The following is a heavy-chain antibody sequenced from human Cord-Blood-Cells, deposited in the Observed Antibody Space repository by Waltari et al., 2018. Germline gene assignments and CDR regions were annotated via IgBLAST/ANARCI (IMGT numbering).Heavy chain of an antibody. D-gene: IGHD3-10*01. Sequence: QVQLQQWGAGLLKPSETLSLTCAVYGGSFSGYYWSWIRQPPGKGLEWIGEINHSGSTNYNPSLKSRVTISVDTSKNQFSLKLSSVTAADTAVYYCARGRVGVYFDYWGQGTLVTVSS. V-gene: IGHV4-34*01. CDR1: GGSFSGYY. CDR3: ARGRVGVYFDY. J-gene: IGHJ4*02. CDR2: INHSGST.